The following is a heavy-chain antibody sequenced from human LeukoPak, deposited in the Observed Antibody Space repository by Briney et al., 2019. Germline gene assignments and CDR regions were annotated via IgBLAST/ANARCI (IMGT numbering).Heavy chain of an antibody. D-gene: IGHD6-13*01. J-gene: IGHJ6*03. CDR3: ARDPSSWYGYYYYYMDV. CDR2: INSDGSST. V-gene: IGHV3-74*01. Sequence: GGSLRLSCAASGFTFSSYWMHWVRQAPGKGLVWVSRINSDGSSTSYADSVKGRFTISRDNAKNTLYLQMNSLRAEDTAVYYCARDPSSWYGYYYYYMDVWGKGTTVTVSS. CDR1: GFTFSSYW.